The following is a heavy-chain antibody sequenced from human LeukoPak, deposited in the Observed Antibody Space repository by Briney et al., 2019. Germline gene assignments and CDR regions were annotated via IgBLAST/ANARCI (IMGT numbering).Heavy chain of an antibody. CDR3: AKRGYYDILTGYYSSFDY. V-gene: IGHV3-23*01. J-gene: IGHJ4*02. D-gene: IGHD3-9*01. CDR2: ISGSGGST. CDR1: GFTFSSYG. Sequence: GTLRLSCAASGFTFSSYGMSWVRQAPGKGLEWVSAISGSGGSTYYADSVKGRFTISRDNSKNTLYLHMNSLRAEDTAVYYCAKRGYYDILTGYYSSFDYWGQGTLVTVSS.